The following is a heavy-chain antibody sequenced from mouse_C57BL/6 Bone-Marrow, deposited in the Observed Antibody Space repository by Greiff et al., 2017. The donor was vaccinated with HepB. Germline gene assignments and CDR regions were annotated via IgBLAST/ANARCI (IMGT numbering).Heavy chain of an antibody. Sequence: EVQRVESGGGLVKPGGYLKLSCAASGFTFSDYGMHWVRQAPEKGLEWVAYISSGSSTIYYADTVKGRFTISRDNAKNTLFLQMTSLRSEDTAMYYCAKRGGSSYYWYFDVWGTGTTVTVSS. CDR2: ISSGSSTI. CDR1: GFTFSDYG. J-gene: IGHJ1*03. V-gene: IGHV5-17*01. CDR3: AKRGGSSYYWYFDV. D-gene: IGHD1-1*01.